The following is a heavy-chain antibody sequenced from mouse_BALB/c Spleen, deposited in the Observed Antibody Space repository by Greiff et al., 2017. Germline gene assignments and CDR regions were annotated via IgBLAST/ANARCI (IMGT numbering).Heavy chain of an antibody. CDR1: GYTFTDYE. D-gene: IGHD1-1*01. Sequence: QVQLKQSGAELVRPGASVTLSCKASGYTFTDYEMHWVKQTPVHGLEWIGAIDPETGGTAYNQKFKGKATLTADKSSSTAYMELRSLTSEDSAVYYCTREGYGSGYAMDDWGQGTSVTVSS. CDR2: IDPETGGT. CDR3: TREGYGSGYAMDD. V-gene: IGHV1-15*01. J-gene: IGHJ4*01.